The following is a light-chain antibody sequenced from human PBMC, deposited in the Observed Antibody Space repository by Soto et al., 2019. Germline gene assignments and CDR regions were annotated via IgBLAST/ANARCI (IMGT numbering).Light chain of an antibody. CDR1: QSVSNNY. V-gene: IGKV3-20*01. CDR3: QQYGSSGT. Sequence: IVLTRSPGTLSLSPGERSTLSFRASQSVSNNYLAWYQQKPGQAPRLLIYGASNRATGIPDRFSGSGSGTDFTLTISRLEPEDFAVYYCQQYGSSGTFGQGTKVDI. CDR2: GAS. J-gene: IGKJ1*01.